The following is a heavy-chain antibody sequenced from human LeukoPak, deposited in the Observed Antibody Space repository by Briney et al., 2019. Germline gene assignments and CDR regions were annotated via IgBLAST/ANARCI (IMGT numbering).Heavy chain of an antibody. CDR2: IKQDGSEK. CDR1: GFTFSSYW. CDR3: ARVPLYCSGGSCPPGAY. V-gene: IGHV3-7*01. Sequence: GGSLRLSCAASGFTFSSYWMSWVRQAPGKGLEWVANIKQDGSEKYYVDSVKGRFTISRDNAKNSLYLQMNSLRAEDTAVYYCARVPLYCSGGSCPPGAYWGQGTLVTVSS. D-gene: IGHD2-15*01. J-gene: IGHJ4*02.